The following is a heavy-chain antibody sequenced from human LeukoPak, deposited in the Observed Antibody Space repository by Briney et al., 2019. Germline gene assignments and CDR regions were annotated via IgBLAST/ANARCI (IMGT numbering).Heavy chain of an antibody. D-gene: IGHD3-22*01. CDR1: GFTFSSYA. J-gene: IGHJ4*02. V-gene: IGHV3-23*01. Sequence: GGSLRLSCAASGFTFSSYAMGWVRQAPGKGPEWVSSISGSGGHTYFADSVKGRFTISRDNSKNTLDLQMNSLKVEDTAVYYCAKFRYHSNDNNYLDFNYWGQGTLVTDSS. CDR2: ISGSGGHT. CDR3: AKFRYHSNDNNYLDFNY.